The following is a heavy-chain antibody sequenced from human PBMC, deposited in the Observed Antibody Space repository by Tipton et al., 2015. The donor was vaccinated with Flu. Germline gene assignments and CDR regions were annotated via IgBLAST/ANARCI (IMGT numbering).Heavy chain of an antibody. CDR3: ARAPTYYYDSSGSERRGTFDY. J-gene: IGHJ4*02. Sequence: TLSLTCTVSGGSISSSSYYWGWIRQPPGKGLEWIGSIYYSGSTYYNPSLKSRVTISVDTSKNQFSLKLSSVTAADTAVYYCARAPTYYYDSSGSERRGTFDYWGQGTLVTVSS. V-gene: IGHV4-39*07. CDR2: IYYSGST. CDR1: GGSISSSSYY. D-gene: IGHD3-22*01.